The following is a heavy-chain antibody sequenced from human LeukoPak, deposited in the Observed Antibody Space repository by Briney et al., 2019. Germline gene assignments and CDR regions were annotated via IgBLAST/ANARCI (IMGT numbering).Heavy chain of an antibody. J-gene: IGHJ5*02. Sequence: PGGSLRLSCAASGFTVSSNYMSWVRQAPGKGLEWVSVIYSGGSTYYADSVKGRFTVSRDNSKNTLYLQMNSLRAEDTAVYYCARELRYCSSTSCLDWLDPWGQGTLVTVSS. CDR2: IYSGGST. CDR1: GFTVSSNY. D-gene: IGHD2-2*01. CDR3: ARELRYCSSTSCLDWLDP. V-gene: IGHV3-53*01.